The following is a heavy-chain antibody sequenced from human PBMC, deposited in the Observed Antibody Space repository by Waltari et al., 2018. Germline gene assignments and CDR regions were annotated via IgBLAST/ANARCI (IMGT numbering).Heavy chain of an antibody. J-gene: IGHJ3*02. CDR2: IYYSGST. Sequence: VQLLESGGGLVQPGGSLRLSCAASGFTFSSYAMSWVRQAPGKGLAWIGYIYYSGSTNYNPSLKSRVTISVDTSKNQFSLKLSSVTAADTAVYYCARGRRYRLAFDIWGQGTMVTVSS. CDR1: GFTFSSYA. D-gene: IGHD1-1*01. V-gene: IGHV4-59*01. CDR3: ARGRRYRLAFDI.